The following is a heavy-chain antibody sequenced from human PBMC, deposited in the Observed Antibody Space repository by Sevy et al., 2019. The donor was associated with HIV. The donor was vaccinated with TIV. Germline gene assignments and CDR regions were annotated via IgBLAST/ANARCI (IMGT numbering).Heavy chain of an antibody. V-gene: IGHV1-24*01. Sequence: ASVKVSCKVSGYTLTELSMHWVRQAPGKGLEWMGGFDPEDGETIYAQKFQGRVTMTEDTSTDTAYMELGSLRSEDTAVYYCATDGTGTKTFDYWGQGTLVTVSS. J-gene: IGHJ4*02. CDR2: FDPEDGET. CDR3: ATDGTGTKTFDY. D-gene: IGHD1-1*01. CDR1: GYTLTELS.